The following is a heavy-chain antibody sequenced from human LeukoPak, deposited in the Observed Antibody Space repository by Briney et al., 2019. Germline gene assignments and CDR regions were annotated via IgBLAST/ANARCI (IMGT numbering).Heavy chain of an antibody. CDR1: GYTFTGYY. D-gene: IGHD1-26*01. Sequence: ASVKASCKASGYTFTGYYMHWVRQAPGQGLEWMGWINPNSGGTNYAQKFQGRVTMTRDTSISTAYMELSRLRSDDTAVYYCARALVGATPFDYWGQGTWSPSPQ. CDR2: INPNSGGT. CDR3: ARALVGATPFDY. J-gene: IGHJ4*02. V-gene: IGHV1-2*02.